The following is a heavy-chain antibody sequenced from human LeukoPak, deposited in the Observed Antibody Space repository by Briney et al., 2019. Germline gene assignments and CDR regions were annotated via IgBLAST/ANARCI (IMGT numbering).Heavy chain of an antibody. D-gene: IGHD1-1*01. CDR2: VSGSGGST. V-gene: IGHV3-23*01. J-gene: IGHJ6*03. CDR1: GLTFSSFA. CDR3: ARSPHNWNGEDYYYYMDV. Sequence: GGSLRLSCAASGLTFSSFAMSWVRQAPGKGLEWVSVVSGSGGSTYYADSVKGRFTISRDNSQNTLYLQMNSLRAEDTAVYYCARSPHNWNGEDYYYYMDVWGKGTTVTVSS.